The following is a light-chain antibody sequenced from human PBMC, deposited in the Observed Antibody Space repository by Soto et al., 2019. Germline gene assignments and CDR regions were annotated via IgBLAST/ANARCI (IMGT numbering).Light chain of an antibody. Sequence: EIVLTQSPGTLSLSPGERATLSCRASQSVSSSYLAWYQQKPGQAPRLLIYGASSRATGIPDRFSGSGSGTGFPLTIHRLEPEDFGVYYCQQYGCSPPTYTFGQGTQLEIK. CDR2: GAS. CDR1: QSVSSSY. CDR3: QQYGCSPPTYT. V-gene: IGKV3-20*01. J-gene: IGKJ2*01.